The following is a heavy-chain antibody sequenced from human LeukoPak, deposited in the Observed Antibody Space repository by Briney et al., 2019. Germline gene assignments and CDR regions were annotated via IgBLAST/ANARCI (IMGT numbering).Heavy chain of an antibody. CDR1: GFTFTNAW. CDR2: IKSKADGGTT. J-gene: IGHJ4*02. D-gene: IGHD3-3*01. CDR3: TTDKDFWGGYQDF. Sequence: GGSLRLSCVASGFTFTNAWMTWVRQAPGKGLEWVGRIKSKADGGTTDYVASVKGRFIISRNDSKDTMYLQMNSLKIEDTGVYYCTTDKDFWGGYQDFWGQGILVSVSS. V-gene: IGHV3-15*01.